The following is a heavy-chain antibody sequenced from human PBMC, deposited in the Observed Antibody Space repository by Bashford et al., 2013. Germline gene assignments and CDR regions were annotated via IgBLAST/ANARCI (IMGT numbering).Heavy chain of an antibody. CDR1: GGSFSRSDW. V-gene: IGHV4-4*02. Sequence: SETLSLTCAVSGGSFSRSDWWSWVRQSPRAGGWSGLGKSLKVGVSTTTRPSRVEFTLSLDKSKNQFSLEMRSVTAADTALYFCARVHGTLLDRYNYYYYMDVWGQGTAVTPSP. CDR2: SLKVGVS. D-gene: IGHD3-10*01. J-gene: IGHJ6*03. CDR3: ARVHGTLLDRYNYYYYMDV.